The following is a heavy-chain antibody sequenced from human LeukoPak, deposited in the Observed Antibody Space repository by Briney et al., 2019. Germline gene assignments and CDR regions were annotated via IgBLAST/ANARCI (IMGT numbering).Heavy chain of an antibody. CDR3: ARDRYCSSTSCYYYYGMDV. CDR1: GYTFTSYG. J-gene: IGHJ6*04. D-gene: IGHD2-2*01. Sequence: SVKVSCKASGYTFTSYGVSWVRQAPGQGLEWMGWLSAYNGNTNYAQKLQGRVTMTTDTSTSTAYMELRSLRSDDTAVYYCARDRYCSSTSCYYYYGMDVWGKGTTVTVSS. V-gene: IGHV1-18*04. CDR2: LSAYNGNT.